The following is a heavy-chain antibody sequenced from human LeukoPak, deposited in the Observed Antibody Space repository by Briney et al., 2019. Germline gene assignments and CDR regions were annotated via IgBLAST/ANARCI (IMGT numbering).Heavy chain of an antibody. Sequence: GGSLRLSCAASGFIFSSYSMSWVRQAPGKGLEWVSYISRDSGTIYEADSVKGRFTISRDNARNSLFLQMNSLRAEDTATYYCAREDYYDSSAYPSRGFDYWGQGTLVTVSS. D-gene: IGHD3-22*01. CDR1: GFIFSSYS. CDR2: ISRDSGTI. J-gene: IGHJ4*02. CDR3: AREDYYDSSAYPSRGFDY. V-gene: IGHV3-48*01.